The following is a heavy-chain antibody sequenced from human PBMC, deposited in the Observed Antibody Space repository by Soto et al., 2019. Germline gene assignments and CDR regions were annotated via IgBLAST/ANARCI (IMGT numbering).Heavy chain of an antibody. J-gene: IGHJ4*02. Sequence: GASLKVYCKTSGFTFTSYPFSWGRQAPGQGLEWLAWVHPYEGTTKVAHQFRDRLTATTDTSAATVFMELTRLTSDDTAVYFCAREYYSTTTWIDYWGQGTLVTVSS. CDR1: GFTFTSYP. D-gene: IGHD2-15*01. CDR2: VHPYEGTT. CDR3: AREYYSTTTWIDY. V-gene: IGHV1-18*04.